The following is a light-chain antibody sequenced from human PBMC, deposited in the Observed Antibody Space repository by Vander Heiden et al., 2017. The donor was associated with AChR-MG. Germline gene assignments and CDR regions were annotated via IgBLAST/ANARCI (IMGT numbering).Light chain of an antibody. V-gene: IGKV1-9*01. CDR2: AAS. J-gene: IGKJ1*01. Sequence: DIQLTQSPLLLSASVRDRVCTPCRASQAMNSYLAWYQQKPGKAPNLLIYAASTLQSGVPSRFSGRGSGTEITLTISSLQPEDFATYYCQQLNTNTWTFGQGTKVEIK. CDR1: QAMNSY. CDR3: QQLNTNTWT.